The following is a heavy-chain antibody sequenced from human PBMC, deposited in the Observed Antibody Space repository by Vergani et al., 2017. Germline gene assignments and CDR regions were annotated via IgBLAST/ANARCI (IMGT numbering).Heavy chain of an antibody. CDR2: ISGSGGST. CDR1: GFSFSSYA. CDR3: AKDHPYYYDSSGS. Sequence: EVQLLESGGGLVQPGGSLRLSCAASGFSFSSYAMGWVRHAPGEGLEWVSAISGSGGSTYYADSVKGRFTISRDNSKNTLFLQMNSLRAEDTAVYYCAKDHPYYYDSSGSWGQGTLVTVSS. V-gene: IGHV3-23*01. J-gene: IGHJ4*02. D-gene: IGHD3-22*01.